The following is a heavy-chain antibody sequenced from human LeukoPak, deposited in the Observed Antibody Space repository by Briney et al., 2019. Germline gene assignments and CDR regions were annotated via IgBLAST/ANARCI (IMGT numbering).Heavy chain of an antibody. V-gene: IGHV3-23*01. D-gene: IGHD1-26*01. J-gene: IGHJ4*02. Sequence: GGSLRLSCAASGFTFSSYGMSWVRQAPGKGLEGVSAISGSGGSTYYADSVKGRFTISRDNSKNTLYLQMNSLRAEDTAVYYCARDRGYSGSLKRGFDYWGQGTLVTVSS. CDR1: GFTFSSYG. CDR3: ARDRGYSGSLKRGFDY. CDR2: ISGSGGST.